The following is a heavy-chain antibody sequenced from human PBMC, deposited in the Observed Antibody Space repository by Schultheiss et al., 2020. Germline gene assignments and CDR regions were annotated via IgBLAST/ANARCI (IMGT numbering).Heavy chain of an antibody. CDR3: ASYDILTGPDP. Sequence: SETLSLTCTVSGGSISSYYWSWIRQPAGKGLEWIGRIYTSGSTNYNPSLKSRVSISVDTSKNQFSLKLSSVTAADTAVYYCASYDILTGPDPWGQGTLVTVSS. J-gene: IGHJ5*02. CDR1: GGSISSYY. D-gene: IGHD3-9*01. V-gene: IGHV4-4*07. CDR2: IYTSGST.